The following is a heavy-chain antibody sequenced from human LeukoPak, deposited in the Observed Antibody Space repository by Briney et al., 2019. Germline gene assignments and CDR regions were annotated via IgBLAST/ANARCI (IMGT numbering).Heavy chain of an antibody. Sequence: SVKLSCKASGGTFSSYTISWVRQAPGQGLEWMGRIIPILGIANYAQTFQGRVTITADKSTSTAYMELSSLRSEDTAVYYCASVLSGIAVAGSFDPWGQGTLVTVSS. CDR3: ASVLSGIAVAGSFDP. J-gene: IGHJ5*02. V-gene: IGHV1-69*02. D-gene: IGHD6-19*01. CDR2: IIPILGIA. CDR1: GGTFSSYT.